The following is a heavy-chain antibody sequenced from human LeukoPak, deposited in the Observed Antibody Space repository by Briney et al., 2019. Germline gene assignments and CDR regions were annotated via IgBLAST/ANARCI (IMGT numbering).Heavy chain of an antibody. V-gene: IGHV4-59*04. Sequence: SETLSLTCTVSGGSISSYYWNWIRQPPGKGLEWIGYIYYSGSTYYNPSLKSRVTISVDTSKNQFSLKLSSVTAADTAVYYCARHARRSITMIPAYFDYWGQGTLVTVSS. CDR2: IYYSGST. CDR3: ARHARRSITMIPAYFDY. J-gene: IGHJ4*02. D-gene: IGHD3-22*01. CDR1: GGSISSYY.